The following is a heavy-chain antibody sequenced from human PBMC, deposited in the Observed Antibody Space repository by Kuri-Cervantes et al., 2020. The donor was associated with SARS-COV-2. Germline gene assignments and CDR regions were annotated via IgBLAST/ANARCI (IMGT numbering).Heavy chain of an antibody. CDR1: GGSISGYY. J-gene: IGHJ6*02. CDR2: IYYTGRT. CDR3: ARDSYGYLFSGMDV. V-gene: IGHV4-59*01. D-gene: IGHD5-18*01. Sequence: GSLRLSCTVSGGSISGYYWNWIRQPPGKGLEWIGNIYYTGRTKYNPSLKSRVTISEDTSKNQFSLKLSSVTAADTAVYYCARDSYGYLFSGMDVWGQGTTVTVSS.